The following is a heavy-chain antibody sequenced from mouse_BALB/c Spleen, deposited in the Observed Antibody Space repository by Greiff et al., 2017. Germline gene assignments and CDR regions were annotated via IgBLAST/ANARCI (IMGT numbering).Heavy chain of an antibody. CDR1: GFNIKDTY. CDR3: ARSYYGYDGAFDY. CDR2: IDPANGNT. J-gene: IGHJ2*01. D-gene: IGHD2-9*01. Sequence: VQLQQSGAELVKPGASVKLSCTASGFNIKDTYMHWVKQRPEQGLEWIGRIDPANGNTKYDPKFQGKATITADTSSNTAYLQLSSLTSEDTAVYYCARSYYGYDGAFDYWGQGTTLTVSS. V-gene: IGHV14-3*02.